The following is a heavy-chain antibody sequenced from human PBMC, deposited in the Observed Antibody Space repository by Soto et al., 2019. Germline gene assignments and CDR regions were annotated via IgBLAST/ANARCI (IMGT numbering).Heavy chain of an antibody. D-gene: IGHD2-15*01. CDR1: GYSFDNSW. CDR3: TRQANPYSSYGMDV. Sequence: GGSLKISSNAPGYSFDNSWIGWVRQVPGKGLEWMGIIYPGDSDTKYSPSFKDQVTISADKSITTASLQWSSLEPSDTAMYYCTRQANPYSSYGMDVWGQGTTVTVSS. CDR2: IYPGDSDT. J-gene: IGHJ6*02. V-gene: IGHV5-51*01.